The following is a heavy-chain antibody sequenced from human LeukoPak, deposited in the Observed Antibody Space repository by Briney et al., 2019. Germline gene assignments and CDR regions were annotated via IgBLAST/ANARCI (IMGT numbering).Heavy chain of an antibody. V-gene: IGHV4-59*01. CDR2: IYYSGST. CDR1: GGSISSYY. Sequence: SETLSLTCTVSGGSISSYYWSWIRQPPGKGREWIGYIYYSGSTNYNPSLKSRVTISVDTSKNHSSLKLSTVTGADTAEYYWARGWGGRGWLFSRSYFHYWGQGTLVSVSS. D-gene: IGHD3-22*01. CDR3: ARGWGGRGWLFSRSYFHY. J-gene: IGHJ4*02.